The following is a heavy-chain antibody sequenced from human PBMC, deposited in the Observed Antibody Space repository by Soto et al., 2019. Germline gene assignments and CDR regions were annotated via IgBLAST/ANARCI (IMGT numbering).Heavy chain of an antibody. Sequence: FQGRVTITRDTSASTAYMELSSLRSEDTAVYYCARNPYFGSGSYYNPIYQPFDSWGQGTLVTVSS. V-gene: IGHV1-3*01. CDR3: ARNPYFGSGSYYNPIYQPFDS. J-gene: IGHJ4*02. D-gene: IGHD3-10*01.